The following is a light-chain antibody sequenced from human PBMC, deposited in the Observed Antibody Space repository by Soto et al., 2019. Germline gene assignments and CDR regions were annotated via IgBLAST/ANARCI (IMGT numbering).Light chain of an antibody. CDR2: SDN. Sequence: QSVLTQPPSASGTPGQRVTISCSGSSSNIGSSPVNWYQQLPGTAPKLFIYSDNQRPSGVPDRFSGSKSGTSASLAISGLQSDYEADYYCAAWDDSLSGYVFGTGTKLTAL. CDR1: SSNIGSSP. J-gene: IGLJ1*01. V-gene: IGLV1-44*01. CDR3: AAWDDSLSGYV.